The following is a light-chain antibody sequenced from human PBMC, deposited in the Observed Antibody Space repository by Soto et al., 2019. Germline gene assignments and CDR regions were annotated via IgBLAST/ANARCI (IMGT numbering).Light chain of an antibody. CDR2: GGS. Sequence: EIVLTQSPGTLSLSPGERATLSCRASQSLTNSRLAWYQQKPGQAPKVLIYGGSNRATGIPDRFSGSGSGTDFTLTISSLEPEDFAVYYCQQRSNWPRFTFGPGTKMDIK. CDR1: QSLTNSR. V-gene: IGKV3D-20*02. J-gene: IGKJ3*01. CDR3: QQRSNWPRFT.